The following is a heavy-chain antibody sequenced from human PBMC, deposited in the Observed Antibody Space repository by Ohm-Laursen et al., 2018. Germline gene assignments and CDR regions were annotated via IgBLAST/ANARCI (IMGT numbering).Heavy chain of an antibody. CDR2: INPNSGGT. V-gene: IGHV1-2*02. CDR3: ARDHGIAVEPLYGMDV. J-gene: IGHJ6*02. CDR1: GYTFTGYY. Sequence: ASVKVSCKASGYTFTGYYMHWVRQAPGQGLKWMGWINPNSGGTNYAQKFQGRVTMTRDTSISTAYMELSRLRSDDTAVYYCARDHGIAVEPLYGMDVWGQGTTVTVSS. D-gene: IGHD6-19*01.